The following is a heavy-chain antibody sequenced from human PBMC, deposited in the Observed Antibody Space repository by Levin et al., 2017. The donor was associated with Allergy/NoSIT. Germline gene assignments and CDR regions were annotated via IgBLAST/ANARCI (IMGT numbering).Heavy chain of an antibody. D-gene: IGHD3-3*01. Sequence: PGGSLRLSCAASGFTFSSYAMSWVRQAPGKGLEWVSAISGSGGSTYYADSVKGRFTISRDNSKNTLYLQMNSLRAEDTAVYYCAKAGLDYDFWSAKYYFDYWGQGTLVTVSS. CDR1: GFTFSSYA. V-gene: IGHV3-23*01. CDR3: AKAGLDYDFWSAKYYFDY. CDR2: ISGSGGST. J-gene: IGHJ4*02.